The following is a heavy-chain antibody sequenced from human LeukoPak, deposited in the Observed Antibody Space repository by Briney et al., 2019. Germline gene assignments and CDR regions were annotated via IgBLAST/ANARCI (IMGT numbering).Heavy chain of an antibody. CDR3: AKPPYTNEVNF. CDR2: IYNVGDRT. CDR1: GFTFSSYA. Sequence: GGSLRLSCAASGFTFSSYAMSWVRQAPGKGLEWVSAIYNVGDRTYYADSVKGRFTISRDNSKSTVYLQMNSLRAEDTAVYYCAKPPYTNEVNFWGQGTLVTVSS. D-gene: IGHD1-1*01. J-gene: IGHJ4*02. V-gene: IGHV3-23*01.